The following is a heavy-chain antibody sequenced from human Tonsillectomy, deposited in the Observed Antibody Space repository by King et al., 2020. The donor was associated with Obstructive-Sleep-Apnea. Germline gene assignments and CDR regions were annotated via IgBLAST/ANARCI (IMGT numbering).Heavy chain of an antibody. CDR1: GFTFSGYG. J-gene: IGHJ4*02. V-gene: IGHV3-30*18. CDR3: AKDQLYYYDSIGYYGPDS. D-gene: IGHD3-22*01. Sequence: QVQLVESGGGVVQPGRSLRLSCAASGFTFSGYGVHWVRQAPGKGLEWVAAISYDGINKNYADSVKGRFTISRDNSKNTLYLQMNSLRAEDTAVYYCAKDQLYYYDSIGYYGPDSWGQGTLVTVSS. CDR2: ISYDGINK.